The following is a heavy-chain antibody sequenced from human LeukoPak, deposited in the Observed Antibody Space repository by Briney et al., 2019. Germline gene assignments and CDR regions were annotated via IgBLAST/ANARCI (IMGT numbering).Heavy chain of an antibody. J-gene: IGHJ4*02. V-gene: IGHV1-8*01. Sequence: RASVKVSCKASGYTFTSYDINWVRQATGQGLEWMGWMNPNSGNTGYAQKFQGRVTMTRNTPISTAYMELSSLRSEDTAVYYCARSGSTYYDFWSGYVDLAKYWGQGTLVTVSS. D-gene: IGHD3-3*01. CDR1: GYTFTSYD. CDR3: ARSGSTYYDFWSGYVDLAKY. CDR2: MNPNSGNT.